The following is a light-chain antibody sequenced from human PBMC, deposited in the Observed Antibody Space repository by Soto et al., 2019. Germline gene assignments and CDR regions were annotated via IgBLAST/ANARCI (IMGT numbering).Light chain of an antibody. V-gene: IGKV1-27*01. CDR3: QKYNSASLT. CDR2: AAS. J-gene: IGKJ4*01. CDR1: QGISHY. Sequence: DIQMTQSPSSLSASVGDRVTITCRASQGISHYLAWYQQKPGKVPKLLIYAASTLQSGVPSRFSGSGSGTDFTLTISSLQPEDVATYYCQKYNSASLTFGGGTKVEIK.